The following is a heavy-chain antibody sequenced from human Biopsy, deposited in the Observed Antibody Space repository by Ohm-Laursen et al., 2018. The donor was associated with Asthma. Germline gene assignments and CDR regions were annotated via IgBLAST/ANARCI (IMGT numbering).Heavy chain of an antibody. CDR3: ARERIAARQRRYYFDY. CDR2: IIPIFGTA. D-gene: IGHD6-6*01. CDR1: GGTFSSYA. V-gene: IGHV1-69*13. Sequence: ASVKVSCKASGGTFSSYAISRVRQAPGQGLEWMGGIIPIFGTANYAQKFQGRVTITADESTSTAYMELSSLRSEDTAVYYCARERIAARQRRYYFDYWGQGTLVTVSS. J-gene: IGHJ4*02.